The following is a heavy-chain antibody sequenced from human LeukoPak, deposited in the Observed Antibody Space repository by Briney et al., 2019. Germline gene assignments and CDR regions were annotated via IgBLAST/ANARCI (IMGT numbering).Heavy chain of an antibody. CDR3: ARSAVGGHNDF. CDR2: TYFRSKWYY. CDR1: GDSVSSNSAA. Sequence: SQTLSLTCAISGDSVSSNSAAWVWFRQSPSRGLEWLTRTYFRSKWYYDYAVSVRSRIVISPDTSKNQFSLQLNSVTPDDTAVFFCARSAVGGHNDFWGQGTLVTVSS. V-gene: IGHV6-1*01. J-gene: IGHJ4*02. D-gene: IGHD3-16*01.